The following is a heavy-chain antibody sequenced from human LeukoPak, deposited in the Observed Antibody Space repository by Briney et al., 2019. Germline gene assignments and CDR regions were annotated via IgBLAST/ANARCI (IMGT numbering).Heavy chain of an antibody. D-gene: IGHD1-1*01. CDR3: ARAWNFDY. CDR1: GYSFTNYW. Sequence: GESLKISCKGCGYSFTNYWIGRVRQMPGKGLEWMGIINPGDSDARYSPSFQGQVTISADKSISTAYLQWSSLKASDTAIYYCARAWNFDYWGQGTLVTVSS. J-gene: IGHJ4*02. V-gene: IGHV5-51*01. CDR2: INPGDSDA.